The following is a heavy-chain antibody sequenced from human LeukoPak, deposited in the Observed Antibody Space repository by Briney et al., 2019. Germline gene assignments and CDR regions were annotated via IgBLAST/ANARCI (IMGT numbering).Heavy chain of an antibody. CDR1: GYTFTGYY. D-gene: IGHD3-9*01. Sequence: ASVKVSCKASGYTFTGYYMHWVRHAPGQGLEWMGWISPNSGGTNYAQKFQGRVTMTRDTSISTASLELSSLRSEDTAVSYCARVCIDCGGWFDPWGQGTLVTVSS. CDR3: ARVCIDCGGWFDP. CDR2: ISPNSGGT. V-gene: IGHV1-2*02. J-gene: IGHJ5*02.